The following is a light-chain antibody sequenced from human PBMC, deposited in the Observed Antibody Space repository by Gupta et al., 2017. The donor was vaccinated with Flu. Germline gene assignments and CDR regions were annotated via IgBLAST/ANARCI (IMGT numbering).Light chain of an antibody. CDR3: QSAGSSINVV. V-gene: IGLV3-25*02. Sequence: SYELTQPPSVSVSPGQTARITCSGDALPKQYAYWYQQRPGQAPILVMYQDNERPSGIPERFSGSSSGTTVTLTISGVQAEDEADYYCQSAGSSINVVFGGGTRLTVL. J-gene: IGLJ2*01. CDR1: ALPKQY. CDR2: QDN.